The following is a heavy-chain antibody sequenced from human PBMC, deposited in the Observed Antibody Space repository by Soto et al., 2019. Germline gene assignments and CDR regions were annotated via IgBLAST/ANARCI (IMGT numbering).Heavy chain of an antibody. CDR2: MNPNSGNT. CDR1: GYTFTSYD. Sequence: ASVEVSCRASGYTFTSYDINWVRQSTGQGLEWMGLMNPNSGNTGYAQKFQGRVTMTRNTSISTAYMELSSLRSEDTAAYYCARERTVAGNDYWGQGTLVTVSS. J-gene: IGHJ4*02. CDR3: ARERTVAGNDY. V-gene: IGHV1-8*02. D-gene: IGHD6-19*01.